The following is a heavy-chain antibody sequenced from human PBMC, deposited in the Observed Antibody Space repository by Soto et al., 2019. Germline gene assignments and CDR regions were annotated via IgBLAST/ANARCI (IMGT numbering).Heavy chain of an antibody. CDR1: GGSFSGYY. J-gene: IGHJ6*04. CDR2: INHSGST. Sequence: SETLSLTCAVYGGSFSGYYWSWIRQPPGKGLEWIGEINHSGSTNYNPSLKSRVTISVDTSKNQFSLKLSSVTAADTAVYYCARGVTAGTRMDVWGKGTTVTVSS. V-gene: IGHV4-34*01. D-gene: IGHD1-7*01. CDR3: ARGVTAGTRMDV.